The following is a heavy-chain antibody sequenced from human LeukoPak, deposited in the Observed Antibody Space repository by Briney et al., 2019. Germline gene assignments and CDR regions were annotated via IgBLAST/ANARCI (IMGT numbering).Heavy chain of an antibody. D-gene: IGHD3-22*01. V-gene: IGHV1-69*05. J-gene: IGHJ4*02. Sequence: SVKVSFKASGGTFSSYAISWVRQAPGQGLEWMGGIIPIFGTANYAQKFQGRVTITTDESTSTAYMELSSLRSEDTAVYYCARDRHYYDSSGYSIYYWGQGTLVTVSS. CDR1: GGTFSSYA. CDR3: ARDRHYYDSSGYSIYY. CDR2: IIPIFGTA.